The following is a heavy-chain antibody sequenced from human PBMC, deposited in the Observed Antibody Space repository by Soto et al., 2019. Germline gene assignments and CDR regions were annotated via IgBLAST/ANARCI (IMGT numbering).Heavy chain of an antibody. CDR2: ISWNSGDI. CDR3: AKDNSHRGGWD. D-gene: IGHD6-19*01. V-gene: IGHV3-9*01. Sequence: EVQLVESGGGLVQPGRSLRLSCAASGFTFDDYAMHWVRQVTGKGLEWVSGISWNSGDIGYADSVKGRCTISRDNAKKSLYLQMNSLRAEDTALYYCAKDNSHRGGWDWGQGTMVTVSS. CDR1: GFTFDDYA. J-gene: IGHJ4*02.